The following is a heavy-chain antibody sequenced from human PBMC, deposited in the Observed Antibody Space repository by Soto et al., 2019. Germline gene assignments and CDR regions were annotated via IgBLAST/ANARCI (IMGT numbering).Heavy chain of an antibody. D-gene: IGHD2-8*01. CDR3: AKGIVLHPYYGMDV. Sequence: PGGSLRLSCAASGFAFSSYAMSWVRQAPGKGLEWVSAISGSGTSTYYADSVKGRFTISRDNSKNTLYLQMNSLRADDTAVYYCAKGIVLHPYYGMDVWGQGTTVTVSS. V-gene: IGHV3-23*01. CDR1: GFAFSSYA. J-gene: IGHJ6*02. CDR2: ISGSGTST.